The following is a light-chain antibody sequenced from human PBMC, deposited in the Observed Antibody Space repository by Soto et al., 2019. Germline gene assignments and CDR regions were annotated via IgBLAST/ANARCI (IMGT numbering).Light chain of an antibody. V-gene: IGKV1-5*01. Sequence: DVPMTQSPSTLSASVGDRVTITCRASQNINNWLAWYQQKPGKAPKLLIYGAFNLESGVPSRFSVSGSGTQFTLTINSLQPDDFATYYCHQYDSSSSSFGQGTKLEFK. CDR2: GAF. J-gene: IGKJ2*01. CDR3: HQYDSSSSS. CDR1: QNINNW.